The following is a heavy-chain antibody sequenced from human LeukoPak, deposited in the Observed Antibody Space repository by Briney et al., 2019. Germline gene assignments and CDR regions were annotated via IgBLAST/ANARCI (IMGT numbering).Heavy chain of an antibody. CDR1: GFKFDDYG. Sequence: GGSLRLSCAASGFKFDDYGMSWVRQAPGKGLEWVSGISWNGGNTGYADSVKGRFTISRDNARNSLFLQVNSLRADDTAFYYCAREGIYCVNGVCYLDYWGQGTLVTVSS. D-gene: IGHD2-8*01. CDR2: ISWNGGNT. J-gene: IGHJ4*02. V-gene: IGHV3-20*04. CDR3: AREGIYCVNGVCYLDY.